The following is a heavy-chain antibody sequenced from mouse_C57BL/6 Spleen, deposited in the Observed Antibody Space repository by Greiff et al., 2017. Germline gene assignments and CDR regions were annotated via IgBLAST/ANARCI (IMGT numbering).Heavy chain of an antibody. Sequence: QVTLKESGPGILQSSQTLSLTCSFSGFSLSTSGMGVSWIRQPSGKGLEWLAHIYWDDDKRYNPSLKSRLTISKDTSRNQVFLKITSVDTADTATYYCARIYYDSYAMDYWGQGTSVTVSS. V-gene: IGHV8-12*01. CDR3: ARIYYDSYAMDY. CDR1: GFSLSTSGMG. CDR2: IYWDDDK. J-gene: IGHJ4*01. D-gene: IGHD2-4*01.